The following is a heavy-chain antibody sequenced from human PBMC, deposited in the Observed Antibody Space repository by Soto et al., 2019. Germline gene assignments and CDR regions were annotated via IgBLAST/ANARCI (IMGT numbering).Heavy chain of an antibody. V-gene: IGHV4-31*03. CDR1: GGSISSGGSY. D-gene: IGHD3-3*01. CDR3: ERAPETPPRFGVGRPYFFDV. Sequence: QVQLQESGPGLVKSSQTLSLTCTVSGGSISSGGSYWSWIRQRPGKGLEWIGYIFYSDSFYYTPSLKGRVVILADTSKNQFTLKLSSVTDADTAVYYCERAPETPPRFGVGRPYFFDVWGQGTLVTVSS. CDR2: IFYSDSF. J-gene: IGHJ4*02.